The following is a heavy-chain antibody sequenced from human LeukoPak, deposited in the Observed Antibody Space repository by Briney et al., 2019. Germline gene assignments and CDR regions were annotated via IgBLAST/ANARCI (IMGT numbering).Heavy chain of an antibody. J-gene: IGHJ3*02. CDR1: GFTFSSYA. D-gene: IGHD3-16*01. CDR3: ARDRLPPLGAFDI. V-gene: IGHV3-30*14. CDR2: ISYDGSNK. Sequence: GGSLRLSCAASGFTFSSYAMHWVRQAPGKGLEWVAVISYDGSNKYYADSVKGRFTISRDNSKNTLYLQMNSLRAEDTAVYHCARDRLPPLGAFDIWGQGTMVTVSS.